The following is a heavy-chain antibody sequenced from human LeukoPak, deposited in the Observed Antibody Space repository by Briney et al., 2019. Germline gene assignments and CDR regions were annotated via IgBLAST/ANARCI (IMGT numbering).Heavy chain of an antibody. CDR2: IYYSGST. CDR3: ARVDQLPQKTLSH. CDR1: GGSISSGDYY. J-gene: IGHJ4*02. D-gene: IGHD2-2*01. Sequence: SETLSLTCTVSGGSISSGDYYWSWIRQPPGKGLEWIGYIYYSGSTYYNPSLKSRVTISVDTSKNQFSLKLSSVTAADTAVYYCARVDQLPQKTLSHWGQGTLVTVSS. V-gene: IGHV4-30-4*01.